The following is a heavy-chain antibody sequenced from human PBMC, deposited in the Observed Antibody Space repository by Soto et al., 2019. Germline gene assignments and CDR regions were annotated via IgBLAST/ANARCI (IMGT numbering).Heavy chain of an antibody. CDR3: PTVRGTSGYYDATYFDE. CDR2: IKSKIDGETT. V-gene: IGHV3-15*01. CDR1: GFSFINAW. Sequence: XVCLRLSCAACGFSFINAWMTWVRQAPGKGLEWVGRIKSKIDGETTDYAAPVKGRFSVSRDDSKNTLYLQMNSLKTEDTAVYYCPTVRGTSGYYDATYFDEWGQGALVTVSS. D-gene: IGHD3-22*01. J-gene: IGHJ4*02.